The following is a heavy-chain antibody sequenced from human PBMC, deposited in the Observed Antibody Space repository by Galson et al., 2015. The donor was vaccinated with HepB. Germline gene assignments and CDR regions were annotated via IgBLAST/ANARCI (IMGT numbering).Heavy chain of an antibody. D-gene: IGHD6-6*01. CDR3: ARLHSSSSSGFDC. Sequence: CAISEDSVSSNSAVWNWIRQSPSRGLEWLGRTYYRSEWYTDYAVSVKSRITINPDTSKNQFSLQLNSVTPEDTAVYYCARLHSSSSSGFDCWGQGTLVTVSS. CDR1: EDSVSSNSAV. CDR2: TYYRSEWYT. J-gene: IGHJ4*02. V-gene: IGHV6-1*01.